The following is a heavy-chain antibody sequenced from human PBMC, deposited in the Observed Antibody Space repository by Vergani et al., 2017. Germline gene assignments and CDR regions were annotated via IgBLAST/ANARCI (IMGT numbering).Heavy chain of an antibody. D-gene: IGHD3-22*01. CDR2: INHSGST. Sequence: QVQLQQWGAGLLKPSETLSLTCAVYGGSFSGYYWSWIRQPPGKGLEWIGEINHSGSTNYNPSLKSRVTISVDTSKNQFSLKLSSVTAADTAVYYCAREGNYYDSGDPDAFDIWGQGTMVTVSS. J-gene: IGHJ3*02. V-gene: IGHV4-34*01. CDR1: GGSFSGYY. CDR3: AREGNYYDSGDPDAFDI.